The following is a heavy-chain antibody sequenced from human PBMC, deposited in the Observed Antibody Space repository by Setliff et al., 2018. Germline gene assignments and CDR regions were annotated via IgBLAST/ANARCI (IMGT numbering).Heavy chain of an antibody. J-gene: IGHJ5*02. V-gene: IGHV3-53*01. CDR3: ARDVYDFRTGQADP. Sequence: LSLTCAVYDGSFSDYYWSWIRQPPGKGLEWVSVTYSDGRTNYADSVKGRFTISRDNSKNTFDLQMNSLRAEDTAVYYCARDVYDFRTGQADPWGQGTLVTVSS. CDR1: DGSFSDYY. CDR2: TYSDGRT. D-gene: IGHD3-3*01.